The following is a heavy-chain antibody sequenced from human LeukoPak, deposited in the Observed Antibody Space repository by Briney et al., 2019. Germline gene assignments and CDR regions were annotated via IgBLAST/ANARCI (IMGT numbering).Heavy chain of an antibody. Sequence: GGSLRLSCAASGFTFSSYALSWVRQAPGKGLECASAISGSGGSTYSADSLKGRFTISRDNSKNTLYLQINSLRTDDTAVFYCARGGLGSAFDNWGQGTLVTVSS. V-gene: IGHV3-23*01. CDR2: ISGSGGST. CDR3: ARGGLGSAFDN. J-gene: IGHJ4*02. CDR1: GFTFSSYA. D-gene: IGHD6-19*01.